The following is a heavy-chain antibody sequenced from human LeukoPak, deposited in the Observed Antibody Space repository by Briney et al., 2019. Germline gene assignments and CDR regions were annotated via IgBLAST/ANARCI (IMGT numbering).Heavy chain of an antibody. D-gene: IGHD4-17*01. V-gene: IGHV4-39*02. CDR3: ARDGVSVTTNPFDY. Sequence: SETLSLTCTVSGGSISSSSYYWGWIRQPPGKGLEWIGSIYYSGSTYYNPSLKSRVTISVDTSKNQFSLKLSSVTAADTAVYYCARDGVSVTTNPFDYWGQGTLVTVSS. CDR2: IYYSGST. CDR1: GGSISSSSYY. J-gene: IGHJ4*02.